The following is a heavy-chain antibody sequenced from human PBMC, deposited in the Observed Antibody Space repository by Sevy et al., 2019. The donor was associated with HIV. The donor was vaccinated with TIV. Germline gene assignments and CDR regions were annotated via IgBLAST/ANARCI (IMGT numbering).Heavy chain of an antibody. J-gene: IGHJ4*02. CDR2: ISSSSSVL. Sequence: GGSLRLSCAASGFPFNTFSMNWVRQAPGKGLEWVSYISSSSSVLFYVDSVKGRFTISRDNAKNSLYLQMNSLRAEDTAVYYCARGFRGALDYGGQGTLVTVSS. V-gene: IGHV3-48*01. CDR3: ARGFRGALDY. CDR1: GFPFNTFS.